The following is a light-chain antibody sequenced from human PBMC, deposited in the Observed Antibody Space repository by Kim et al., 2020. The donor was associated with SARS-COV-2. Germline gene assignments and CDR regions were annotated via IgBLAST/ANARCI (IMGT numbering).Light chain of an antibody. Sequence: QRVPISRTGNTSNIGAVYDVHWYRQVPGTAPKLLIHGNTNRPSGVPDRFPCSKSGTSASLAITGLQAEDEADYYCQSYDSSLSARVFGGGTQLTVL. CDR1: TSNIGAVYD. V-gene: IGLV1-40*01. CDR2: GNT. CDR3: QSYDSSLSARV. J-gene: IGLJ2*01.